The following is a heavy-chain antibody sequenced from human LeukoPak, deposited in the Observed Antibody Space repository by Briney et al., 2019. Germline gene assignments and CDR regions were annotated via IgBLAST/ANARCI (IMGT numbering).Heavy chain of an antibody. Sequence: GGSLRLSCAASGLTFSTYWMHWVRQAPGKGLVWLSRISSDGSSTNYADSVKGRFTISRDNAKNTLYLQMNSLRAEDTAVYYCARDYGEGGYYFDYWGQGTLVTVSS. J-gene: IGHJ4*02. D-gene: IGHD4-17*01. CDR3: ARDYGEGGYYFDY. CDR1: GLTFSTYW. V-gene: IGHV3-74*01. CDR2: ISSDGSST.